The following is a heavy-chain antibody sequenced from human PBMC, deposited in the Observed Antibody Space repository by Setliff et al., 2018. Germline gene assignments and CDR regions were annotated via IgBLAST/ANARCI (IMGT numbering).Heavy chain of an antibody. CDR2: GSTGKT. CDR1: GFSFSVYA. V-gene: IGHV3-23*01. D-gene: IGHD3-22*01. J-gene: IGHJ4*02. CDR3: ARVSGYETTGYSLLY. Sequence: GGSLRLSCAASGFSFSVYAMSWVRQAPRKGLEWVSGGSTGKTDYADSVKGRFTMSRDSSTDTLYLHLSSPRPEDTAVYYCARVSGYETTGYSLLYWGQGTLVTVSS.